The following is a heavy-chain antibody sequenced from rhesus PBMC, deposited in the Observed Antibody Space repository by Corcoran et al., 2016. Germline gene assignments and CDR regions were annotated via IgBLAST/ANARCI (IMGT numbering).Heavy chain of an antibody. J-gene: IGHJ5-2*02. V-gene: IGHV4-147*01. CDR3: ASPGGSLDV. CDR2: IYGGSGST. D-gene: IGHD1-38*01. CDR1: GGSLSRHL. Sequence: QVQLPESGPGLVKPSENLSLTCAVPGGSLSRHLRSWIRQSPGKGLEWFGYIYGGSGSTSYNPSLKSRVTISTDTSKNQFSLKLSSVTAADTAVYYCASPGGSLDVWGRGVLVTVSS.